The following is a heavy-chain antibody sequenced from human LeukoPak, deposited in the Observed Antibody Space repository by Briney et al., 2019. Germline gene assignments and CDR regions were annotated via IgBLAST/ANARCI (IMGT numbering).Heavy chain of an antibody. Sequence: PSETLSLTCAVYGGSFSGYYWSWIRQPPGKGLEWIGYIYYSGSTNYNPSLKSRVTISVDTSKNQFSLKLSSVTAADTAVYYCARTVAHPYYYYGMDVWGQGTTVTVSS. CDR1: GGSFSGYY. CDR3: ARTVAHPYYYYGMDV. D-gene: IGHD6-19*01. CDR2: IYYSGST. J-gene: IGHJ6*02. V-gene: IGHV4-59*08.